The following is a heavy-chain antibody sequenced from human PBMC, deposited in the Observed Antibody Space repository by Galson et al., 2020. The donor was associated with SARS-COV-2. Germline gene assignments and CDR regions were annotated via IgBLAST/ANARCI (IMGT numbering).Heavy chain of an antibody. CDR1: GDSITNYY. Sequence: SETLSLTCAVSGDSITNYYWSWIRQPPGKGLEWIGYIYYSGGTYYNPSLNSRVTISIDTSKTQFSLRLTSVTAADTAVYYCARRYSYGSGSDFWFDPWGQGTLVAVSS. V-gene: IGHV4-59*01. CDR2: IYYSGGT. D-gene: IGHD3-10*01. J-gene: IGHJ5*02. CDR3: ARRYSYGSGSDFWFDP.